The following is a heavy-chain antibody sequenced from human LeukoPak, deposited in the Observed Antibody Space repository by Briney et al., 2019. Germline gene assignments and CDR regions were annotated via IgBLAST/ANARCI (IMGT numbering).Heavy chain of an antibody. CDR3: ARLTSATVTYDY. V-gene: IGHV3-21*01. CDR1: GFTFSSYS. D-gene: IGHD4-17*01. J-gene: IGHJ4*02. Sequence: PGGSLRLSCAASGFTFSSYSMNWVRQAPGKGLEWVSSISSSSGYIYYADSVKGRFTISRDNAKNSLYLQMNSLRAEDTAVYYCARLTSATVTYDYWGQGTLVTVSS. CDR2: ISSSSGYI.